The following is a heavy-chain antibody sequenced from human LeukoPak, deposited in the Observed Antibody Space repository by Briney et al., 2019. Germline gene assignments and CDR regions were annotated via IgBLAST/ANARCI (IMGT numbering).Heavy chain of an antibody. CDR1: GFTFSNYG. Sequence: GGSLRLSCAASGFTFSNYGMHWVRQAPGKGLEWVAFVRYDGSKKYYADAVNGRFTISRDNSKNTVSLQMNSLRVEDTAVYYCASMVATGYWGQGTLVTVSS. J-gene: IGHJ4*02. D-gene: IGHD5-12*01. CDR2: VRYDGSKK. CDR3: ASMVATGY. V-gene: IGHV3-30*02.